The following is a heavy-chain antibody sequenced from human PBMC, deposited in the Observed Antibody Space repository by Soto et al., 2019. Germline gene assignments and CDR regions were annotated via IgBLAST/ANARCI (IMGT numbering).Heavy chain of an antibody. V-gene: IGHV1-69*01. D-gene: IGHD3-22*01. J-gene: IGHJ3*01. CDR2: FIPIFRTL. CDR1: GGIFGSHG. CDR3: VRDRRIYYSDPHEEFVASDYEV. Sequence: QVQLIQSEAEVKKPGSSVRVSCTASGGIFGSHGFSWVRQAPGQRLEWVGGFIPIFRTLTYTEKFQARVSIAADESTNTVYLDLSSLTSEDTAVYYCVRDRRIYYSDPHEEFVASDYEVWGQGTMVSVSS.